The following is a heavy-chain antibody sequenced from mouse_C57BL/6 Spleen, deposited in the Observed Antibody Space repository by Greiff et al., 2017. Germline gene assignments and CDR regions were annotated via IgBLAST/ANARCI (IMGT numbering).Heavy chain of an antibody. V-gene: IGHV1-42*01. D-gene: IGHD1-1*01. Sequence: VQLKESGPELVKPGASVKISCKASGYSFTGYYMNWVKQSPEKSLEWIGEINPRTGGTTSNQKFKAKATLTVDKSSSTAYLLLNSLTSEDAAVYYCAKSYYGSSYFDYWGQGTTLTVSS. J-gene: IGHJ2*01. CDR1: GYSFTGYY. CDR2: INPRTGGT. CDR3: AKSYYGSSYFDY.